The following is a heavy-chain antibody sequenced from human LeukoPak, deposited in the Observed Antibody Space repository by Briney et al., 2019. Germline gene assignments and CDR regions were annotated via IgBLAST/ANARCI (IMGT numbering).Heavy chain of an antibody. V-gene: IGHV1-2*02. CDR3: ARECGYDSSGYYGVY. D-gene: IGHD3-22*01. CDR1: GYSFTCYY. Sequence: ASVKVSCKASGYSFTCYYMHWVRQAPGQGLEWMGWINPNSGGTNYAQKFQGRVTMTRYTSISTAYMELSRLRSDDTAVYYCARECGYDSSGYYGVYWGQGTLVTVSS. J-gene: IGHJ4*02. CDR2: INPNSGGT.